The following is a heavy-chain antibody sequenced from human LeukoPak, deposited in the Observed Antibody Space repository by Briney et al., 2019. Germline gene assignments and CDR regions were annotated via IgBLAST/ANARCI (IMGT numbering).Heavy chain of an antibody. V-gene: IGHV4-38-2*01. J-gene: IGHJ5*02. CDR1: GGSFSGYY. D-gene: IGHD3-22*01. Sequence: PSETLSLTCAVYGGSFSGYYWGWIRQPPGKGLEWIGSIYHSGSTYYNPSLKSRVTISVDTSKNQFSLKLSSVTAADTAVYYCARVGCYYYDSSGYSCNWFDPWGQGTLVTVSS. CDR3: ARVGCYYYDSSGYSCNWFDP. CDR2: IYHSGST.